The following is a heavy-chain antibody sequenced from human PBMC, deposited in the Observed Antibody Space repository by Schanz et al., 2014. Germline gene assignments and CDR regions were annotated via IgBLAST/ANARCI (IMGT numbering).Heavy chain of an antibody. D-gene: IGHD2-15*01. Sequence: QVQLQESGPGLVKPSQTLSLTCTVSGGSISSVGYYWSWIRQHPGKGLEWIGYIYDGGRTYYNPSLKSRVTISGDTSKNQFSLRLSSVTAADTAVYYCARLVGPSVCYGLDVWGQGTTVTVSS. CDR2: IYDGGRT. V-gene: IGHV4-31*03. CDR3: ARLVGPSVCYGLDV. CDR1: GGSISSVGYY. J-gene: IGHJ6*02.